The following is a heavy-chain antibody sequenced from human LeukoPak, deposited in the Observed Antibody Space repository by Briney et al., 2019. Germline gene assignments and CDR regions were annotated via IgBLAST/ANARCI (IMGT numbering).Heavy chain of an antibody. J-gene: IGHJ6*03. Sequence: SETLSLTCTVSGGSISSYYWSWIRQPPGKGLEWIGYIYYSGSTNYNPSLKSRVTISVDTSKNQFSLKLSSVTAADTAVYYCASSLVRGLPPYYYYYMDVWGKGTTVTVSS. V-gene: IGHV4-59*01. CDR1: GGSISSYY. D-gene: IGHD6-13*01. CDR2: IYYSGST. CDR3: ASSLVRGLPPYYYYYMDV.